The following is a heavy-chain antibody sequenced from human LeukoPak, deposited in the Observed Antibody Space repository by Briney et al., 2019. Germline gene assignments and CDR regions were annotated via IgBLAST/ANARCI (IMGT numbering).Heavy chain of an antibody. D-gene: IGHD2-21*02. J-gene: IGHJ5*02. V-gene: IGHV4-31*03. CDR3: ARTYMTSARFDP. CDR1: GGSISSAGYY. Sequence: PSETLSLTCTVSGGSISSAGYYWSWLRQHPGKGLEWIGYIYYSGSTYYNPSLKSRVTISVDTSKNQFSLKLSSVTAADTAVYYCARTYMTSARFDPWGQGTLVTVSS. CDR2: IYYSGST.